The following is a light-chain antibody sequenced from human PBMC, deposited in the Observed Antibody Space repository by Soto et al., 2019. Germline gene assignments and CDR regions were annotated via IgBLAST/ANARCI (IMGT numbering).Light chain of an antibody. J-gene: IGKJ1*01. CDR2: AVS. CDR1: QSVRNN. CDR3: QQYNKWPPWT. Sequence: EIVMTQSPATLSVSPGERATLSCRASQSVRNNLAWYQQKPGLAPRLLIFAVSTRATDIPARFSGNGSETEFTLTIHSLQSEEFGLYYCQQYNKWPPWTFGQGTKVEIK. V-gene: IGKV3-15*01.